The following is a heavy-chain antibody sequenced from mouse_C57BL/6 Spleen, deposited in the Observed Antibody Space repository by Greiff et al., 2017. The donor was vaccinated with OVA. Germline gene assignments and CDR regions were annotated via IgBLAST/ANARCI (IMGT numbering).Heavy chain of an antibody. CDR1: GYAFSSSW. CDR3: ARGRPPDY. J-gene: IGHJ2*01. Sequence: VQVVESGPELVKPGASVKISCKASGYAFSSSWMNWVKQRPGKGLEWIGRIYPGDGDTNYNGKFKGKATLTADKSSSTAYMQLSSLTSEDSAVYFCARGRPPDYWGQGTTLTVSS. CDR2: IYPGDGDT. V-gene: IGHV1-82*01.